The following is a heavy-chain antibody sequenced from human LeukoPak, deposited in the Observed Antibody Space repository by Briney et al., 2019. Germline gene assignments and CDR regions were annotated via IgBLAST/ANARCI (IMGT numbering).Heavy chain of an antibody. CDR3: ARGYYGSGSYYNWVSWFDS. CDR1: GFTFSSYG. D-gene: IGHD3-10*01. V-gene: IGHV3-33*01. Sequence: QAGRSLRLSCAASGFTFSSYGMHWVRQAPGKGLEWVAVIWYDGSNEYYADSVKGRFTISRDNSKNTLYLQMNSLRAEDTAVYYCARGYYGSGSYYNWVSWFDSWGQGTLVTVSS. CDR2: IWYDGSNE. J-gene: IGHJ5*01.